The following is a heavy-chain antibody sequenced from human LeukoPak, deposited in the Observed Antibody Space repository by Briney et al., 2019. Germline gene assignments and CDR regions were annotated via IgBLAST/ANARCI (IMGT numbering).Heavy chain of an antibody. CDR1: GGTFSSYA. CDR2: IIPIFGTA. CDR3: AGKNCSGGSCYSGAFRARSGYYMDV. D-gene: IGHD2-15*01. V-gene: IGHV1-69*05. Sequence: RASVKVSCKASGGTFSSYAISWVRQAPGQGLEWMGRIIPIFGTANYAQKFQGRVTITTDESTSTAYMELSSLRSEDTAVYYCAGKNCSGGSCYSGAFRARSGYYMDVWGKGTTVTVPS. J-gene: IGHJ6*03.